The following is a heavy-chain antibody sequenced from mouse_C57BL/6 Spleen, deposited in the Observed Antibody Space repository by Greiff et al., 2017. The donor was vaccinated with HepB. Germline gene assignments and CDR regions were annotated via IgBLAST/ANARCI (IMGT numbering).Heavy chain of an antibody. CDR2: IRNKANGYTT. CDR1: GFTFTDYY. V-gene: IGHV7-3*01. Sequence: EVHLVESGGGLVQPGGSLSLSCAASGFTFTDYYMSWVRQPPGKALEWLGFIRNKANGYTTEYSASVKGRFTISRDNSQSILYLKMNALRAEDSATYYCARYPSYFDYWGHSTTLTVSS. J-gene: IGHJ2*01. CDR3: ARYPSYFDY.